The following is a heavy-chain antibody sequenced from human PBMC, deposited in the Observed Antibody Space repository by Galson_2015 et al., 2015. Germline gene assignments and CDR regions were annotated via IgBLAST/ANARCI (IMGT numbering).Heavy chain of an antibody. V-gene: IGHV3-49*03. Sequence: SLRLSCAASGFTFGDYAMSWFRQAPGKGLEWVGFIRSKAYGGTTEYAASVKGRFTISRDDSKIIAYLQMNSLKTEDTAVYYCTRAGYCSGGSCPEDGDYWGQGTLVTVSS. J-gene: IGHJ4*02. CDR1: GFTFGDYA. CDR2: IRSKAYGGTT. CDR3: TRAGYCSGGSCPEDGDY. D-gene: IGHD2-15*01.